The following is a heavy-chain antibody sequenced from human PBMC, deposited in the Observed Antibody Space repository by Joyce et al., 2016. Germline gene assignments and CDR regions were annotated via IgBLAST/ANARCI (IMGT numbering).Heavy chain of an antibody. Sequence: EVQLVESGGALVQPGGSLRLSCAASGYTFSSYGMNWVRQAPGKGLEWVSFISSSSRTISDADSVKGRFTVSRDNAKNSLYLQMNSLRDEDTAVYYCAKDFGSGYYSLDYWGQGTLVTVSS. CDR3: AKDFGSGYYSLDY. CDR2: ISSSSRTI. D-gene: IGHD3-22*01. CDR1: GYTFSSYG. J-gene: IGHJ4*02. V-gene: IGHV3-48*02.